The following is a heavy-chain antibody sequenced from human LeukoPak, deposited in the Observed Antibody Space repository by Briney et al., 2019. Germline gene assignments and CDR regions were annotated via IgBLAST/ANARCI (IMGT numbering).Heavy chain of an antibody. J-gene: IGHJ4*02. CDR3: AKSALYDFWSGYPPPTFDY. CDR2: ISFGGGGT. D-gene: IGHD3-3*01. CDR1: GFTFSTYD. V-gene: IGHV3-23*01. Sequence: GGSLRLSCAASGFTFSTYDMSWVRQGPGKGLEWVSGISFGGGGTYYADSMKGRFSISRDNSKTTLYLQMNSLRAEDTAVYYCAKSALYDFWSGYPPPTFDYWGQGALVTVPS.